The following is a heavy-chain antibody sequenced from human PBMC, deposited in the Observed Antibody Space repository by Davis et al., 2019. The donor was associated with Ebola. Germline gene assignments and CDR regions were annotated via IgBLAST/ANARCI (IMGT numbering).Heavy chain of an antibody. V-gene: IGHV1-2*04. CDR3: ARENGNSYGNYYYYYGMDV. CDR1: GYTFTSYY. CDR2: IHPTSGGS. D-gene: IGHD5-18*01. J-gene: IGHJ6*02. Sequence: ASVMVSCKASGYTFTSYYMHWVRQPPGQGLEWMGGIHPTSGGSNYAQKFQGWVTLTRDTSISTAYMELSRLRSDDTAVYYCARENGNSYGNYYYYYGMDVGGQGTTVTVSS.